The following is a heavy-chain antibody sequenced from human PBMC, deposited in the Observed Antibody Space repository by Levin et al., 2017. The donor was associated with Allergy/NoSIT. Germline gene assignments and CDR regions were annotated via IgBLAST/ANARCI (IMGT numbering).Heavy chain of an antibody. Sequence: GESLKISCAASGFTFGDYAMNWFRRAPGKELEWVGFIRSKAYGGTSEYAASVKGRFSISRDDSKSIAYLQMNSLKTEDTAVYYCTRDHFRPGDYFDYWGQGTLVTVSS. D-gene: IGHD3-3*02. CDR1: GFTFGDYA. V-gene: IGHV3-49*03. CDR3: TRDHFRPGDYFDY. J-gene: IGHJ4*02. CDR2: IRSKAYGGTS.